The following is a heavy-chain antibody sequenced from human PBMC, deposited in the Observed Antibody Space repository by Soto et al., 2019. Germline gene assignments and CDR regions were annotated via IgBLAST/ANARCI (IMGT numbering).Heavy chain of an antibody. V-gene: IGHV4-31*03. CDR3: ARDSRCADCRGYYFDY. Sequence: QVQLQESGPGLVKPSQTLSLTCTVSGGSISSGDYDWSWIRQHPGKGLEWIGYIYYTGSIYYNPSLKSRVTISVDTSKNQFSLKLSSVTAADTAVYYCARDSRCADCRGYYFDYWGQGTLVTVSS. D-gene: IGHD2-21*02. CDR2: IYYTGSI. J-gene: IGHJ4*02. CDR1: GGSISSGDYD.